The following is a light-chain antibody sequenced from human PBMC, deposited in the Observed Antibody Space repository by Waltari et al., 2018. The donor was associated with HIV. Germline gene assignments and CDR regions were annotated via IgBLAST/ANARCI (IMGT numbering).Light chain of an antibody. Sequence: EVVMTQSPATLSVSPGERATLSCRASQNIANNLTWNQQNTGQPPRLLIFVASTRATGIPARFSGSGSGTEFTLTISSLQSEDFAVYYCQQYNKWPWTFGQGTRVEIK. J-gene: IGKJ1*01. CDR1: QNIANN. CDR2: VAS. V-gene: IGKV3-15*01. CDR3: QQYNKWPWT.